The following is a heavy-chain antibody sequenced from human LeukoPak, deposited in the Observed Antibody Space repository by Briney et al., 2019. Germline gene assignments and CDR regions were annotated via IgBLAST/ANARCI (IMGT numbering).Heavy chain of an antibody. Sequence: SETLSLTCTVSGGSISSYYWSWIRQPPGKGLEWIGYIYYSGSTNYNPSLKSRVTISVDTSKNQSSLKLYSVTAADTAVYYCASFTATFDYWGQGTLVTVSS. D-gene: IGHD6-25*01. CDR2: IYYSGST. V-gene: IGHV4-59*01. CDR1: GGSISSYY. CDR3: ASFTATFDY. J-gene: IGHJ4*02.